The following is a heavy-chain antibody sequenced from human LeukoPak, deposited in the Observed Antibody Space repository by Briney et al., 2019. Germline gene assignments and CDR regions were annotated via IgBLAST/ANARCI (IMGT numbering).Heavy chain of an antibody. CDR1: GFTFSSYG. CDR2: ISGSGGST. J-gene: IGHJ1*01. D-gene: IGHD3-22*01. CDR3: AKSYNYDTSGPKFFQH. Sequence: GGSLRLSCAASGFTFSSYGMSWVRQAPGKGLEWVSAISGSGGSTYYADSVKGRFTVSRDNSRKRLHLQMNSLRAEDTAVYYCAKSYNYDTSGPKFFQHWGQGTLVTVSS. V-gene: IGHV3-23*01.